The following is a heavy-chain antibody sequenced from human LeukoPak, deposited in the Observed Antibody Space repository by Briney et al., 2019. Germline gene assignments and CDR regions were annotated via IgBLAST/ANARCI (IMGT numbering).Heavy chain of an antibody. Sequence: PGRSLRLSCGASGFTFSDYSMNWVRQAPGKGLAWVASITSAGGYTYYADSVKGRFTISRDNAQNSLFLQMNSPRAEDTAVYFCATSGGFVLPNAITGNWYMDVWGRGTSVTVSS. V-gene: IGHV3-21*01. CDR2: ITSAGGYT. CDR1: GFTFSDYS. CDR3: ATSGGFVLPNAITGNWYMDV. J-gene: IGHJ6*03. D-gene: IGHD2-2*01.